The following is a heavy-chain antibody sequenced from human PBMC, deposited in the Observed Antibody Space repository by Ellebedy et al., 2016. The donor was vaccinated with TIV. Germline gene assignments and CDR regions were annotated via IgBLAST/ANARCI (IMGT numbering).Heavy chain of an antibody. D-gene: IGHD3-3*01. J-gene: IGHJ6*02. CDR2: IHHSGNT. V-gene: IGHV4-39*01. CDR1: GGSISSSNYY. Sequence: MPSETLSLTCSVSGGSISSSNYYWGWPWLRQPPGMELPWLGCIHHSGNTYYNPSLTSRVTIPVDTSKNQFSLNLSSVTAADTSGYYCARVSHSFGMDVWGQGTAVAVSS. CDR3: ARVSHSFGMDV.